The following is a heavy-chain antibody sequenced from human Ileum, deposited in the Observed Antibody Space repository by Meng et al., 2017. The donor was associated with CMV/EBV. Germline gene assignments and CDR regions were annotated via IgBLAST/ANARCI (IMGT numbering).Heavy chain of an antibody. J-gene: IGHJ3*02. CDR3: AIPTQTSTIVVVPAAIHAFDI. V-gene: IGHV1-2*02. CDR1: GYTFTGYY. Sequence: ASVKVSCKASGYTFTGYYMHWVRQAPGQGIEWMGWINPNSGGTNYAQKFQGRVTMTRETSISTAYMELSRLRSDDTAVYYCAIPTQTSTIVVVPAAIHAFDIWGQGTMVTVSS. D-gene: IGHD2-2*01. CDR2: INPNSGGT.